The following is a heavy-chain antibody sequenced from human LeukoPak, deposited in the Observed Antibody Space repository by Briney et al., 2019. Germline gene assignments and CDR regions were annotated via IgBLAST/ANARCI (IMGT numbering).Heavy chain of an antibody. D-gene: IGHD1-26*01. CDR2: IKEDGSEK. J-gene: IGHJ4*02. Sequence: GGSLRLSCAASGFTFSNYWMNWVRQAPGKGLEWVANIKEDGSEKYYVDSVKGRFTISRDNAKNSLCLQMNSLRAEVTAIYYCVRSGGYWGQGTLVTVSS. V-gene: IGHV3-7*05. CDR1: GFTFSNYW. CDR3: VRSGGY.